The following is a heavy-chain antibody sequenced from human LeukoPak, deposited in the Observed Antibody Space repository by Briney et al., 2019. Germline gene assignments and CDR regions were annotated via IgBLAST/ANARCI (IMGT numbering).Heavy chain of an antibody. V-gene: IGHV5-51*01. CDR1: GYNFASQW. Sequence: GGSLEISCKHSGYNFASQWIGWVRQMPGKGLEWMGIINPGNSDIVYTPSFQGQVSFSADKSTSTVFLQWGSLKASDTAMYYCSTRAFSDTSPVAWGQGTLVTVSS. J-gene: IGHJ5*02. CDR2: INPGNSDI. D-gene: IGHD3-22*01. CDR3: STRAFSDTSPVA.